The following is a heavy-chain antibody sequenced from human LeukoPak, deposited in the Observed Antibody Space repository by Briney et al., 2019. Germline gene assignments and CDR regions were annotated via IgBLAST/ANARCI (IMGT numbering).Heavy chain of an antibody. D-gene: IGHD6-6*01. CDR1: GFTFSSYA. J-gene: IGHJ4*02. Sequence: GGSLRLSCAASGFTFSSYAMSWVRQAPGKGLEWVAVISHDAKNDYFADSVKGRFTISRDNSKNTLYLQMNSLEPGDTAVYYCAKDRPPVPLDHWGQGILVTVSS. V-gene: IGHV3-30*18. CDR2: ISHDAKND. CDR3: AKDRPPVPLDH.